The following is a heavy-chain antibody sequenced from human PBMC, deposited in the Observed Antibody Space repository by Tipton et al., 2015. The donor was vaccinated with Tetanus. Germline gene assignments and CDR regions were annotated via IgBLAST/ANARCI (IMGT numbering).Heavy chain of an antibody. J-gene: IGHJ6*02. Sequence: TLSLTCTVSDGSISGYSWNWIRQPAGKGLEWIGRIYTSGSTKYSPSLKSRVTISVDTSKNQFSLKLSSVTAADTAVYYCARPRIAAGYYGMDVWGQGTTVTVSS. D-gene: IGHD6-13*01. CDR2: IYTSGST. CDR3: ARPRIAAGYYGMDV. CDR1: DGSISGYS. V-gene: IGHV4-4*07.